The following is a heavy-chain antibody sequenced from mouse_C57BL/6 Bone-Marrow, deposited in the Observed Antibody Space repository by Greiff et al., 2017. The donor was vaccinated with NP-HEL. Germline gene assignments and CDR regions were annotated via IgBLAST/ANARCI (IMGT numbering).Heavy chain of an antibody. CDR3: TRRDGSPFAY. D-gene: IGHD2-3*01. V-gene: IGHV1-15*01. CDR2: IDPETGGT. CDR1: GYTFTDYE. J-gene: IGHJ3*01. Sequence: VKLQQSGAELVRPGASVTLSCKASGYTFTDYEMHWVKQTPVHGLEWIGAIDPETGGTAYNQKFKGKAILTADKSSSTAYMELRSLTSEDSAVYYCTRRDGSPFAYWGQGTLVTVSA.